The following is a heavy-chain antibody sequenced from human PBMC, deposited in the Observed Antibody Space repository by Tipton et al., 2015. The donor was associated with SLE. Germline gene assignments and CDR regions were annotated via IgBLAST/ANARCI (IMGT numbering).Heavy chain of an antibody. CDR1: GGSFSGYY. D-gene: IGHD3-22*01. V-gene: IGHV4-34*01. J-gene: IGHJ2*01. Sequence: TLSLICAVYGGSFSGYYWSWIRQPPGKGLEWIGEINHSGSTNYNPSLKSRVTISVDTSKNQFSLKLSSVTAADTAVYYCARGVMTEWYFDLWGRGTLVTVSS. CDR2: INHSGST. CDR3: ARGVMTEWYFDL.